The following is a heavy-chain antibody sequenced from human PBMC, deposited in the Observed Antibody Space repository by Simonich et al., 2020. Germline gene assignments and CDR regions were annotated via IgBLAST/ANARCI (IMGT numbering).Heavy chain of an antibody. CDR3: ARKRFLGWFFDY. CDR2: IRISSSYI. D-gene: IGHD3-3*01. CDR1: GFTFSSYS. J-gene: IGHJ4*02. V-gene: IGHV3-21*01. Sequence: EVQLVESGGGLDKPGGSLRLSCAASGFTFSSYSMNWVRQDPGNGLEWVSSIRISSSYIFYADSVKGRFTIARDNAKNALYLQMNSLRAEDTAVYYCARKRFLGWFFDYWGQGTLVTVSS.